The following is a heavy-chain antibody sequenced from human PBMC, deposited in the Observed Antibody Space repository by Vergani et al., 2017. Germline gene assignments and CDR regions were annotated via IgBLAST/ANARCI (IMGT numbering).Heavy chain of an antibody. D-gene: IGHD5-18*01. CDR1: GFTFSSYD. Sequence: QVQLVESGGGVVQPGRSLRLSCAASGFTFSSYDMHWVRQAPGKGLEWVAVIWYDGSNKYYADSVKGRFTIARGNSKNTLYLQMNSLRAEDTAVYYGARDRDIRLWYVDYWGQGTLVTVSS. CDR2: IWYDGSNK. J-gene: IGHJ4*02. CDR3: ARDRDIRLWYVDY. V-gene: IGHV3-33*01.